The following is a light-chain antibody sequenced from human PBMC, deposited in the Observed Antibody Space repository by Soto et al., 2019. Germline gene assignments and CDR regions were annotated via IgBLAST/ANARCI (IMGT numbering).Light chain of an antibody. CDR1: QSVSSY. CDR3: QQRSNWPLPIP. CDR2: DAS. Sequence: EIVLTQSPATLSLSPGERATLSCRASQSVSSYLAWYQQKPGQAPRLLIYDASNRATGIPARFSGSGSGTDFTLTISSLGPEDLAVYYCQQRSNWPLPIPCGQGTRLEI. V-gene: IGKV3-11*01. J-gene: IGKJ5*01.